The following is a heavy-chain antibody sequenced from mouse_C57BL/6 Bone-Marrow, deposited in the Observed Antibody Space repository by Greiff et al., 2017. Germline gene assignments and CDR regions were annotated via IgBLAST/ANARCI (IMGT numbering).Heavy chain of an antibody. J-gene: IGHJ1*03. Sequence: QVQLQQPGAELVKPGASVKLSCKASGYTFTSYWMQWVKQRPGQGLEWSGEIDPSDSYTNYNQKFKGKATLTVDTSSSTAYMQLSSLTSEDSAVYYCARDGGHWYFDVWVTGTTVTVSS. CDR3: ARDGGHWYFDV. CDR1: GYTFTSYW. V-gene: IGHV1-50*01. D-gene: IGHD2-3*01. CDR2: IDPSDSYT.